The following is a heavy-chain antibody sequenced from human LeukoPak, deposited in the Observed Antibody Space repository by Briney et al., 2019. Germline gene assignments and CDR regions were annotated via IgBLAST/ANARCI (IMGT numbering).Heavy chain of an antibody. D-gene: IGHD2-2*01. CDR1: GFTFNIYA. Sequence: GGSLRLSCAASGFTFNIYAMSWVRQAPGKGLEWVSSISNSGGSTYYADSVQGRFTISRDNSKNTLYLQMNSLGAEDTAVYYCAMDSTSTWYRFDYWGQGTLVTVSS. V-gene: IGHV3-23*01. J-gene: IGHJ4*02. CDR2: ISNSGGST. CDR3: AMDSTSTWYRFDY.